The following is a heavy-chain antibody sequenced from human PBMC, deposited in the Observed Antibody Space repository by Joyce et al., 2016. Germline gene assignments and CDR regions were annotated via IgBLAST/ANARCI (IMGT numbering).Heavy chain of an antibody. CDR1: GGSVSGGSYY. J-gene: IGHJ4*02. D-gene: IGHD6-19*01. CDR3: ARAGDSSGWYSYFDY. Sequence: QVQLQESGPGLVKPSETLSLTCTVSGGSVSGGSYYWTWMRQPPGKRLEWIGYIYFSGSTNYNPSLKSRVTISMDTSKNHFSLSLGSVTAADTAVYYCARAGDSSGWYSYFDYWGQGTLVTVSS. V-gene: IGHV4-61*03. CDR2: IYFSGST.